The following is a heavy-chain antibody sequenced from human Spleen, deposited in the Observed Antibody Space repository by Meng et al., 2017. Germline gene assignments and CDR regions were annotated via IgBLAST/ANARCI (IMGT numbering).Heavy chain of an antibody. CDR2: IYYTGNT. CDR3: ARERHDSSGYYWFDS. D-gene: IGHD3-22*01. V-gene: IGHV4-39*07. J-gene: IGHJ5*01. Sequence: SETLSLTCTVSGGSISSSSYYWGWIRQPPGKGLEWIANIYYTGNTFYNSSLKSRVTISVDTSKNQFSLKLSSVTAADTAVYYCARERHDSSGYYWFDSWGQGTLVTVSS. CDR1: GGSISSSSYY.